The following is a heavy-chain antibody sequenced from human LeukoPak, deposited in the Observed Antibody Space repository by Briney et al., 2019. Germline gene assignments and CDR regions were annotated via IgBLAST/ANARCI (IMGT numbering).Heavy chain of an antibody. CDR1: GGSISSSSYY. D-gene: IGHD2-2*01. Sequence: SETLSLTCTVSGGSISSSSYYWGWIRQPPGRGLEWIGRIYYSGSTYYNPSLKSRVTISVNTSKNQFSLKLSSVTAADTAVYYCARAIVVVPAARVGDAFDIWGQGTMVTVSS. CDR2: IYYSGST. CDR3: ARAIVVVPAARVGDAFDI. J-gene: IGHJ3*02. V-gene: IGHV4-39*07.